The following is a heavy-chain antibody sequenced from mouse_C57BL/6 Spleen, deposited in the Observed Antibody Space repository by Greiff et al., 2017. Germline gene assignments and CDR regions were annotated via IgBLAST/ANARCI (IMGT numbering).Heavy chain of an antibody. CDR3: ARVYYDYDGYWYFDV. CDR2: INYDGSST. CDR1: GFTFSDYY. V-gene: IGHV5-16*01. D-gene: IGHD2-4*01. Sequence: VKLVESEGGLVQPGSSMKLSCTASGFTFSDYYMAWVRQVPEKGLEWVANINYDGSSTYYLDSLKSRFIISRDNAKNILYLQMSSLKSEDTATYYCARVYYDYDGYWYFDVWGTGTTVTVSS. J-gene: IGHJ1*03.